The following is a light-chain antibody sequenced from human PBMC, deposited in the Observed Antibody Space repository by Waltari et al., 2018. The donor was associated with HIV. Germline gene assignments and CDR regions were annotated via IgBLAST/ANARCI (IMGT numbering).Light chain of an antibody. CDR3: QQYYSTPRGT. Sequence: DIVMTQSPDSLAVSLGERATINCKSSQSVLYSSNNKNYLAWYQQKPGQPPKLLIYWASTRESGVPDRFSGSGSGTDFTLTISSLQAEDVAVYYCQQYYSTPRGTFGGGTKVEIK. J-gene: IGKJ4*01. V-gene: IGKV4-1*01. CDR2: WAS. CDR1: QSVLYSSNNKNY.